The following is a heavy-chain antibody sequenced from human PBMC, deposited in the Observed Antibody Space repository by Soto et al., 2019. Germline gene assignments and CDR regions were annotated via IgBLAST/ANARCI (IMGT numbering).Heavy chain of an antibody. CDR3: ARRKEWLADWYFDL. CDR2: INHSGGT. V-gene: IGHV4-34*01. J-gene: IGHJ2*01. D-gene: IGHD6-19*01. CDR1: GGSFSGSY. Sequence: QVQLQQWGAGLLKPSETLSLTCTVYGGSFSGSYWSWIRQPPGKGLEWIGEINHSGGTNYNPSLTSRVTISVDTSKNQSSLKLSSVTAADTAVYYCARRKEWLADWYFDLWGRGTLVTVSS.